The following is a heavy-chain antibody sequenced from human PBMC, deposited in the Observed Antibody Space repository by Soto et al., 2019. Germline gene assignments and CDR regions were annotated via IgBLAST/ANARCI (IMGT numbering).Heavy chain of an antibody. Sequence: GGSLRLSCVASGFTFSDYSMSWIRQAPGKGLEWLAFIDSRGRTLSYAGSVRGRFTISSDNAENSVYLQMDSLRADDTAVYYCARQAARNYIDSWGQGNSVTVSS. J-gene: IGHJ4*02. D-gene: IGHD6-6*01. CDR1: GFTFSDYS. CDR3: ARQAARNYIDS. V-gene: IGHV3-11*01. CDR2: IDSRGRTL.